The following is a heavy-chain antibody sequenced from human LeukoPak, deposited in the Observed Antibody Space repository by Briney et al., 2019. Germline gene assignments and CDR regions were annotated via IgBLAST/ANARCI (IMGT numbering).Heavy chain of an antibody. J-gene: IGHJ4*02. D-gene: IGHD2-2*01. V-gene: IGHV4-59*01. CDR1: GXPMSSYY. CDR3: AREARYCSSTSCYALGDY. CDR2: IHYSGST. Sequence: SSETLSLTCTVSGXPMSSYYWNWIRQPPGKGLEWIGYIHYSGSTSYNTSLKSRLTISIDTSKSQFSLNLTSVTAADTAVYFCAREARYCSSTSCYALGDYWGQGTLVTVSS.